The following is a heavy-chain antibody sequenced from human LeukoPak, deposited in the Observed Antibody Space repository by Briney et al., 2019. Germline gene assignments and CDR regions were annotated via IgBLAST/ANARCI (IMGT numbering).Heavy chain of an antibody. V-gene: IGHV4-34*01. Sequence: SETLSLTCAVYGGSFSGYYWSWLRQPPGTGLEWIGEINHSGSTNYNPSLKSRVTISVDTSKNQSSLKRSSVTAADTAVYYCARGAVAGTSGSFDYWGQGTLVTVSS. D-gene: IGHD6-19*01. CDR3: ARGAVAGTSGSFDY. CDR2: INHSGST. CDR1: GGSFSGYY. J-gene: IGHJ4*02.